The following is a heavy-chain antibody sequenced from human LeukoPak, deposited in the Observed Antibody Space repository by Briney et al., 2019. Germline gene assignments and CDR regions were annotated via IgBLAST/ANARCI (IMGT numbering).Heavy chain of an antibody. D-gene: IGHD6-13*01. V-gene: IGHV3-21*01. CDR2: ISSSSSYI. Sequence: GGSLRLSCAASGFTFSSYSMNWVRQAPGKGLEWVSSISSSSSYIYYADSVKGRFTISRDNAKNSLYLQMNSLRAEDTAVYYCARAGQQQLVPYYYYYMDVWGKGTTVTVSS. J-gene: IGHJ6*03. CDR3: ARAGQQQLVPYYYYYMDV. CDR1: GFTFSSYS.